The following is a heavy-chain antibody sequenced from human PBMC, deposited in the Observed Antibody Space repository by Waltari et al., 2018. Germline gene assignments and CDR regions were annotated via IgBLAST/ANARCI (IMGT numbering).Heavy chain of an antibody. CDR1: GSTFNENF. Sequence: EVRLIQSGAAVRKHRATRKISCKVIGSTFNENFMHWVKQAPGRGLEWVGLVDPEDHKTIYADKFQGRVTITADTSTDTAYMELSSLRSEDTAVYYCATDIYFNVWGKGTTVTVSS. J-gene: IGHJ6*04. CDR2: VDPEDHKT. V-gene: IGHV1-69-2*01. D-gene: IGHD3-10*01. CDR3: ATDIYFNV.